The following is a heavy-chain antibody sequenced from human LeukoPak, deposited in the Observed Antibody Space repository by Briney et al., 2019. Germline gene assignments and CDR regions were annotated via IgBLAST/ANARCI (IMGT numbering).Heavy chain of an antibody. V-gene: IGHV4-59*08. CDR3: ASTRVVVAANVYFDY. J-gene: IGHJ4*02. CDR2: YYSGST. Sequence: YYSGSTNYNPSLKSRVTISVDTSKNQFSLRLSSVTAADTAVYYCASTRVVVAANVYFDYWGQGTLVTVSS. D-gene: IGHD2-15*01.